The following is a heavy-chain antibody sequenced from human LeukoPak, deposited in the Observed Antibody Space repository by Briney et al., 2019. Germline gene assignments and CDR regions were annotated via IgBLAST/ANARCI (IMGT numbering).Heavy chain of an antibody. CDR3: ARRRRRYCSSTSCYGKPLDY. J-gene: IGHJ4*02. CDR1: GGSISSSSYY. D-gene: IGHD2-2*01. V-gene: IGHV4-39*01. Sequence: SETLSLTCTVSGGSISSSSYYWGWIRQPPGKGLEWIGSIYYSGSTCYNPSLKSRVTISVDTSKNQFSLKLSSVTAADTAVYYCARRRRRYCSSTSCYGKPLDYWGQGTLVTVSS. CDR2: IYYSGST.